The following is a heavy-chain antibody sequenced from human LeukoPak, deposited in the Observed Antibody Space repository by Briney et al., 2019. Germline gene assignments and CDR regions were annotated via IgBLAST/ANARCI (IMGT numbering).Heavy chain of an antibody. V-gene: IGHV4-39*07. CDR3: ARETWYSSGWYYFDY. Sequence: PSETLSLTCTVSGGSISSSSYYWGWIRQPPGKGLEWIGSIYYSGSTYYNPSLKSRVTISVDTSKNQFSLKLSSVTAADTAVYYCARETWYSSGWYYFDYWGQGTLVTVSS. D-gene: IGHD6-19*01. J-gene: IGHJ4*02. CDR2: IYYSGST. CDR1: GGSISSSSYY.